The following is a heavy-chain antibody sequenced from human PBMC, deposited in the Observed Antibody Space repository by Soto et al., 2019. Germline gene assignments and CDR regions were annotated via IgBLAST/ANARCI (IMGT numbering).Heavy chain of an antibody. CDR1: GGTFSSYA. V-gene: IGHV1-69*01. CDR3: ARGGKITMVRGVIINGWFDP. D-gene: IGHD3-10*01. CDR2: IIPIFGTA. Sequence: QVQLVQSGAEVKTPGSSVKVSCKASGGTFSSYAISWVRQAPGQGLEWMGGIIPIFGTANYAQKFQGRVTTTADESTSTAYMELSSLRAEDMAVSYCARGGKITMVRGVIINGWFDPWGEGTLVTVSS. J-gene: IGHJ5*02.